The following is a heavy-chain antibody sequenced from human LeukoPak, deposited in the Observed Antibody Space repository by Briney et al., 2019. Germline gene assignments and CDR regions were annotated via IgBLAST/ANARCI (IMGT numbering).Heavy chain of an antibody. CDR2: ISAYNGNT. CDR1: GYTCTSYG. CDR3: ARDRSSWYSDY. Sequence: ASVKVSCKASGYTCTSYGISWVRQAPGQGLEWMGWISAYNGNTNYAQKLQGRVTMTTDTSTSTAYMELRSLSSDDTSVYYCARDRSSWYSDYWGQGTLVTVSS. J-gene: IGHJ4*02. V-gene: IGHV1-18*01. D-gene: IGHD6-13*01.